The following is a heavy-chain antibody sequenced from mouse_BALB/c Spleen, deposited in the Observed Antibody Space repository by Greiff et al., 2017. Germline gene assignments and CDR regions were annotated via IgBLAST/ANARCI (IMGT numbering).Heavy chain of an antibody. V-gene: IGHV1-54*01. J-gene: IGHJ2*01. D-gene: IGHD2-1*01. CDR2: INPGSGGT. Sequence: QVQLQQSRAELVRPGTSVKVSCKASGYAFTNYLIEWVKQRPGQGLEWIGVINPGSGGTNYNEKFKGKATLTADKSSSTAYMQLSSLTSDDSAVYFCARAGGNYGLDYWGQGTTLTVSS. CDR1: GYAFTNYL. CDR3: ARAGGNYGLDY.